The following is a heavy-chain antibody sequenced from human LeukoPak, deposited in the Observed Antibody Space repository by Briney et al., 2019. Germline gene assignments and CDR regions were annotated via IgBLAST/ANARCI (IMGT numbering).Heavy chain of an antibody. CDR2: ISSSSSYI. J-gene: IGHJ5*02. V-gene: IGHV3-21*01. CDR1: GFTFSSYS. CDR3: ARGGYCSGGSCYLPRDILFDP. D-gene: IGHD2-15*01. Sequence: PGGSLRLSCAASGFTFSSYSMNWVRQAPGKGLEWVSSISSSSSYIYYADSVKGRFTISRDNAKNSLYLQMNSLRAEDTAVYYCARGGYCSGGSCYLPRDILFDPWGQGTLVTVSS.